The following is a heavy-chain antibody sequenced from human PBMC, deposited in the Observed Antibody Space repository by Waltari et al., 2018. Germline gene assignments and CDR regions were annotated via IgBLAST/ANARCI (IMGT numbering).Heavy chain of an antibody. D-gene: IGHD4-17*01. V-gene: IGHV2-5*02. CDR3: AHKRDYGDYVEEYYFDY. CDR1: GFSLSTSGVG. J-gene: IGHJ4*02. Sequence: QITLKESGPTLVKPTQTLTLTCTFSGFSLSTSGVGVGWLRQPPGKALEWLALIYWDDDKRYSPSLKSRLTITKDTSKNQVVLTMTNMDPVDTATYYCAHKRDYGDYVEEYYFDYWGQGTLVTVSS. CDR2: IYWDDDK.